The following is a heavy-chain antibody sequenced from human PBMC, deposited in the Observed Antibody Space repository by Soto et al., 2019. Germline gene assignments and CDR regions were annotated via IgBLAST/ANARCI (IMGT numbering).Heavy chain of an antibody. V-gene: IGHV1-18*01. CDR3: ARVAPSGGSVPRFDP. Sequence: KTHWASVKVSCKASGYTFSSYGISWVRQAPGQGLEWMGWISAYNGNSNYAQKLQGRVTMTTDTSTSTAYMELSSLRSDDTAIYYCARVAPSGGSVPRFDPWG. CDR1: GYTFSSYG. J-gene: IGHJ5*02. D-gene: IGHD3-10*01. CDR2: ISAYNGNS.